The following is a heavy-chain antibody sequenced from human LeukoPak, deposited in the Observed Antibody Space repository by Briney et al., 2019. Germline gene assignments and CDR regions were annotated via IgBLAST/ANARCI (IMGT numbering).Heavy chain of an antibody. CDR2: INAGNGHT. CDR1: GGTFSSYA. J-gene: IGHJ6*02. V-gene: IGHV1-3*01. Sequence: ASVKVSCKASGGTFSSYAISWVRQAPGQRLEWMGWINAGNGHTKYSQNFQGRVTITRDTSASTAYMELSSLRSEDTAVYYCARGPFSRMDVWGQGTTVTVSS. CDR3: ARGPFSRMDV.